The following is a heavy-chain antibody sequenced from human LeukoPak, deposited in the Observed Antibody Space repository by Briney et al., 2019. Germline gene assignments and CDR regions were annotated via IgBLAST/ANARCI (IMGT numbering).Heavy chain of an antibody. CDR3: AREGIAAAGPTRDDAFDI. CDR2: INPNSGGT. V-gene: IGHV1-2*02. D-gene: IGHD6-13*01. Sequence: EASVKVSCKASGYTFTGYYMHWVRQAPGQGPEWMGWINPNSGGTNYAQKFQGRVTMTRDTSISTAYMELSRLRSDDTAVYYCAREGIAAAGPTRDDAFDIWGQGTMVTVSS. CDR1: GYTFTGYY. J-gene: IGHJ3*02.